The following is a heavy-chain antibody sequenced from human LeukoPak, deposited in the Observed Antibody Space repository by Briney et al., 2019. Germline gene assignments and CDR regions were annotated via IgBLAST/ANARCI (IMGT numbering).Heavy chain of an antibody. J-gene: IGHJ4*02. CDR3: ARQYSSTWYWIH. V-gene: IGHV3-7*05. CDR2: IKEDGSEI. CDR1: GFSFSSSW. Sequence: GGSLRLSCAASGFSFSSSWMSWVRQAPGKGLELVANIKEDGSEIYYVDSVKGRFTISRDNAKNSLYLQMNSLRVEDTAVYYCARQYSSTWYWIHWGQGTLVTVSS. D-gene: IGHD6-13*01.